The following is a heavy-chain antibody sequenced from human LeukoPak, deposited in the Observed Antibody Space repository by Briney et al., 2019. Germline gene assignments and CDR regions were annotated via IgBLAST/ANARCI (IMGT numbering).Heavy chain of an antibody. Sequence: SETLSLTCTVSGGSISSYYWSWIRQPPGKGLEWIGYIYYSGSTNYNPSLKSRVTISVDTSKNQFSLKLSSVTAADTAVYYCATRSTPYCSVGSCYDYWGQGTLVTVSS. CDR1: GGSISSYY. CDR3: ATRSTPYCSVGSCYDY. CDR2: IYYSGST. D-gene: IGHD2-15*01. V-gene: IGHV4-59*01. J-gene: IGHJ4*02.